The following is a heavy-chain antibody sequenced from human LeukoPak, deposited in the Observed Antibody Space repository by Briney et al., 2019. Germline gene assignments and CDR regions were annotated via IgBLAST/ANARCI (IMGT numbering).Heavy chain of an antibody. CDR3: ARHPGAYDAFDI. D-gene: IGHD7-27*01. Sequence: SETLSLTCTVSGGSISSYYWSWIRQPPGKGLEWIGYIYYSGITNYNPSLKSRVTISVDTSKNQFSLNLNSATAADTAVFYCARHPGAYDAFDIWGQGTMVTVSS. CDR2: IYYSGIT. J-gene: IGHJ3*02. CDR1: GGSISSYY. V-gene: IGHV4-59*08.